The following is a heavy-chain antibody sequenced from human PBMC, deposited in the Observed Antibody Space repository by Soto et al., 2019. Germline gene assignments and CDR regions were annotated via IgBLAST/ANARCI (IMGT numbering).Heavy chain of an antibody. V-gene: IGHV1-2*04. CDR1: GYTFTGYY. CDR2: INPNSGGT. J-gene: IGHJ3*02. CDR3: ARGYYYDSSGYYYGAFDI. Sequence: ASVKVSCKASGYTFTGYYMHWVRQAPGQGLEWMGWINPNSGGTNYAQKFQGWVTMTRDTSISTAYMELSRLRSDDTAVYYCARGYYYDSSGYYYGAFDIWGQGTMVTVSS. D-gene: IGHD3-22*01.